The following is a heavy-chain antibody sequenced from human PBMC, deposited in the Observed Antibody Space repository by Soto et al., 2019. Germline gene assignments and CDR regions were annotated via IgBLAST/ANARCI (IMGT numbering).Heavy chain of an antibody. CDR2: IIPILGIA. Sequence: SVKVSCKASGGTFSSYTIIWVRQAPGQGLEWMGRIIPILGIANYAQKFQGRVTITADKSTSTAYMELSSLRSEDTAVYYCARDITSRSSLMNNWFDPWGQGTLVTVSS. D-gene: IGHD6-6*01. J-gene: IGHJ5*02. CDR1: GGTFSSYT. V-gene: IGHV1-69*04. CDR3: ARDITSRSSLMNNWFDP.